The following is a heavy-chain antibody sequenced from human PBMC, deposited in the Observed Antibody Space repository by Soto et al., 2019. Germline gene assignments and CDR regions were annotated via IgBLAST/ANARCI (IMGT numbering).Heavy chain of an antibody. CDR2: ISPDDSDT. J-gene: IGHJ4*02. CDR3: ARLMRSSPCGICIRIES. V-gene: IGHV5-51*01. Sequence: GESLKISCEGSGDSFTNYWIAWVRQLPGKGLEWMGVISPDDSDTRYSSSFQGQVTISADKSISTAYLQWSSLRPSYRAMYYGARLMRSSPCGICIRIESWGQGTLV. D-gene: IGHD2-8*02. CDR1: GDSFTNYW.